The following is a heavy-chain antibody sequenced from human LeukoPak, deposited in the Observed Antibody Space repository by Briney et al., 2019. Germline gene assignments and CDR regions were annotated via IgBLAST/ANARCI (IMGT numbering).Heavy chain of an antibody. CDR2: MNPNSGNT. D-gene: IGHD2-2*01. V-gene: IGHV1-8*03. CDR1: GYTFTSYD. J-gene: IGHJ4*02. CDR3: ARGPPDCSSTSCYPYFGY. Sequence: ASVKVSCKASGYTFTSYDINWVRQATGQGLEWMGWMNPNSGNTGYAQKFQGRVTITRNTSISTAYMELSSLRSEDTAVYYCARGPPDCSSTSCYPYFGYWGQGTLVTVSS.